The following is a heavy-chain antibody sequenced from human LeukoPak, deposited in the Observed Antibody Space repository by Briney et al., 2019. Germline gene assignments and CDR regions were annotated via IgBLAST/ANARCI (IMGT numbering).Heavy chain of an antibody. CDR2: IYHSGST. Sequence: SETLSLTCAVSGGSISSGGYSWSWIRQPPGKGLEWIGYIYHSGSTNYNPSLKSRVTISVDTSKNQFSLKLSSVTAADTAVYYCARHDGYSSSDYFDYWGQGTLVTVSS. CDR1: GGSISSGGYS. CDR3: ARHDGYSSSDYFDY. J-gene: IGHJ4*02. V-gene: IGHV4-30-2*02. D-gene: IGHD6-6*01.